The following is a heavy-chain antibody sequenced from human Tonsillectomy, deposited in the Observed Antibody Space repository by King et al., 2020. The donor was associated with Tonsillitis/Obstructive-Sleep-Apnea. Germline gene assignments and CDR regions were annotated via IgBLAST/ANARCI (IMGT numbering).Heavy chain of an antibody. Sequence: VQLQESGPGLVKPSETLSLTCTVSGGSISSYYWSWIRQPPGKGLEWIGYIYYSGSTNYNPSLKSRVTISVDTSKNQFSLKRSPVTAADTAVYYCAGDDGYCSSTSCSVLDYWGQGTLVTVSS. CDR1: GGSISSYY. J-gene: IGHJ4*02. CDR3: AGDDGYCSSTSCSVLDY. CDR2: IYYSGST. V-gene: IGHV4-59*01. D-gene: IGHD2-2*01.